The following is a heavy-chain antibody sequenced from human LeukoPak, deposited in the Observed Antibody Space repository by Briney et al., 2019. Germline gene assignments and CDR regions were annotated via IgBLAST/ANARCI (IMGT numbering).Heavy chain of an antibody. CDR2: IIPIFGTA. Sequence: SVKVSCKASGGTFSSYAISWVRQAPGQGLEWMGGIIPIFGTANYAQKFQGRVTITADESTSTAYMELSSLRSEDTAVYYCARKRVRYYESSGYFDYWGQGTLVTVSS. D-gene: IGHD3-22*01. CDR3: ARKRVRYYESSGYFDY. V-gene: IGHV1-69*01. J-gene: IGHJ4*02. CDR1: GGTFSSYA.